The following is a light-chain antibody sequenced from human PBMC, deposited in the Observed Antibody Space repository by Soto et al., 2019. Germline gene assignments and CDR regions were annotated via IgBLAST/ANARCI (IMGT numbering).Light chain of an antibody. CDR3: QQSYTTPWT. CDR1: QSISFY. Sequence: DIQMTQSPSSLSASVGDRVTITCRASQSISFYLNWYQQKPGKAPTVLIYAASSLQSGVPSRFSGSGSGTDFTLTISSLQPEDFASYYCQQSYTTPWTFGQGTKVEIK. CDR2: AAS. V-gene: IGKV1-39*01. J-gene: IGKJ1*01.